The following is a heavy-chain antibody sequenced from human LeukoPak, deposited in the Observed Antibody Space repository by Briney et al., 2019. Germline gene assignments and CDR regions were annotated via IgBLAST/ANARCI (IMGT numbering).Heavy chain of an antibody. J-gene: IGHJ4*02. CDR1: GGTFSSYA. D-gene: IGHD2-15*01. CDR2: IIPIFGTA. Sequence: SVKVSCKASGGTFSSYAISWVRQAPGQGLEWMGRIIPIFGTANYAQKFQGRVTITTDESPSTAYMELSSLRSEDTAVYYCARGDGYCSGGSCYSFAPLDYWGQGTLVTVSS. V-gene: IGHV1-69*05. CDR3: ARGDGYCSGGSCYSFAPLDY.